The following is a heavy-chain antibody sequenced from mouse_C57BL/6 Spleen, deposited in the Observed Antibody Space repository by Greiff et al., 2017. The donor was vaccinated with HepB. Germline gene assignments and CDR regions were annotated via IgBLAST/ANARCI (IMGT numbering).Heavy chain of an antibody. V-gene: IGHV1-52*01. D-gene: IGHD2-1*01. J-gene: IGHJ1*03. CDR2: IDPSDSET. CDR3: AREDGIWYFDV. CDR1: GYTFTSYW. Sequence: QVQLQQPGAELVRPGSSVKLSCKASGYTFTSYWMHWVKQRPIQGLEWIGNIDPSDSETHYNQKFKDKATLTVDKSSSTAYMQLSSLTSEDSAVYYCAREDGIWYFDVWGTGTTVTVSS.